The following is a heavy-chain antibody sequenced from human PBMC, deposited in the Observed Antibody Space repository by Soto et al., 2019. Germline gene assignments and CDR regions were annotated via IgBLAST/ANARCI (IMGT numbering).Heavy chain of an antibody. Sequence: ASVKVSCNASGYTFTSYAMHWVRQAPGQRLEWMGWINAVNGNTKHSQKFQGRVTITRDTSASTAYMELCSLRSEDTAVYDCARTKASSGYYYVYALDYWRQGTQVTVSS. D-gene: IGHD3-22*01. CDR3: ARTKASSGYYYVYALDY. CDR1: GYTFTSYA. V-gene: IGHV1-3*01. CDR2: INAVNGNT. J-gene: IGHJ4*02.